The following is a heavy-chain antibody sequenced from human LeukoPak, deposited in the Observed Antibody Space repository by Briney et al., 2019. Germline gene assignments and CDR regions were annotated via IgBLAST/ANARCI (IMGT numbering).Heavy chain of an antibody. CDR1: GFTFSSYS. Sequence: GGSLRLSCAASGFTFSSYSMNWVRQAPGEGLEWMGGFDPQVGETIYAQQFQGRVIMTEDTSTETAYMELRSLRSQDTAMYFCATPLKDDAFDMWGQGTMVTVSS. V-gene: IGHV1-24*01. CDR3: ATPLKDDAFDM. J-gene: IGHJ3*02. CDR2: FDPQVGET.